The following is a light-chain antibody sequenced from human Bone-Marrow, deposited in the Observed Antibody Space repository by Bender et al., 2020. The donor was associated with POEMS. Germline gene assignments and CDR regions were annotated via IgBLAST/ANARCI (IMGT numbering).Light chain of an antibody. CDR3: QSFDSSLSAWV. J-gene: IGLJ3*02. V-gene: IGLV1-40*01. CDR2: VSN. Sequence: QSVLTQPPSVSGAPGQRVTISCTGSSSNIGTGYDVHWYHQFPGTAPKLLIYVSNNRPSGVPNRFSGSKSGTSASLAITGLQAEDEGDYYCQSFDSSLSAWVFGGGTKLTVL. CDR1: SSNIGTGYD.